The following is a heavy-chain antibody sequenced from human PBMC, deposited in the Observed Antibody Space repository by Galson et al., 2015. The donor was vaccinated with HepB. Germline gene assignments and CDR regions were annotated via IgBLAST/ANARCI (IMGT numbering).Heavy chain of an antibody. CDR1: GFTFSSYA. D-gene: IGHD2/OR15-2a*01. Sequence: SLRLSCAASGFTFSSYAMHWVRQAPGKGLEYVSAISSNGGSTYYADSVKGRFTISRDNSKNTLYLQMSSLRAEDAAVYYCARECIRLSSIWLPHFDYWGQGTLVTVSS. CDR2: ISSNGGST. CDR3: ARECIRLSSIWLPHFDY. J-gene: IGHJ4*02. V-gene: IGHV3-64D*06.